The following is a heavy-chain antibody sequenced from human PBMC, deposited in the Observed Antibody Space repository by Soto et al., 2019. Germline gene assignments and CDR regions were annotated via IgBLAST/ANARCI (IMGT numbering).Heavy chain of an antibody. CDR1: GFSFSSYA. D-gene: IGHD6-13*01. Sequence: GGSLRLSCVASGFSFSSYAMNWVRQAPGKGLEWVSVISGRDGSTYYAGPVKGRFTISRDNSKNTLYLQMNSLRAEATAVYYCARDRERDAWYEDYWGQGTLVTVS. V-gene: IGHV3-23*01. J-gene: IGHJ4*02. CDR2: ISGRDGST. CDR3: ARDRERDAWYEDY.